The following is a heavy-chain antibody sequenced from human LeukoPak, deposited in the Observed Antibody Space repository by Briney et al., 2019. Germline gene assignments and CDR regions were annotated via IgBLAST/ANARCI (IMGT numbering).Heavy chain of an antibody. CDR2: ISRNGAAT. J-gene: IGHJ6*03. CDR1: GLSFGDYP. CDR3: ARSPRVAAAGNYYYYMDV. Sequence: PGGSLRLSCEASGLSFGDYPMHWVRQAPGKGLEWVSLISRNGAATKYADSVRGRFTISRDNSKNTLYLQMNSLRAEDTAVYYCARSPRVAAAGNYYYYMDVWGKGTTVTISS. V-gene: IGHV3-43*01. D-gene: IGHD6-13*01.